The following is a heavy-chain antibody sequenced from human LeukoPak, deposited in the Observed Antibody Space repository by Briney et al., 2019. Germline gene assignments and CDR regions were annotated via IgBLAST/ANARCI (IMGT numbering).Heavy chain of an antibody. CDR1: GFTVSAYA. Sequence: GGSLRLSCAATGFTVSAYAMTWVRQSPGKGLEWVSSISGRGGSTYYADSVRGRFTISRDNAKNTLSLQISSLRPDDTAVYYCAKEQDGGGLYVPFDIWGQGKMV. CDR3: AKEQDGGGLYVPFDI. D-gene: IGHD2-8*02. J-gene: IGHJ3*02. V-gene: IGHV3-23*01. CDR2: ISGRGGST.